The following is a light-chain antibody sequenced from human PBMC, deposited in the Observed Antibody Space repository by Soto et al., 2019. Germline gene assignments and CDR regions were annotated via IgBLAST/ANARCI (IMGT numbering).Light chain of an antibody. V-gene: IGKV3-11*01. CDR1: QNVSSY. CDR2: DAS. Sequence: EIVLTQSPATLSLSPGERATLSCRASQNVSSYLAWYQQKPGQAPRLLIYDASNRATGIPARFSGSGSGTDFTLTISSLEPEDFAVYYCQQRSNWPPYTFGQGTKVEIK. J-gene: IGKJ2*01. CDR3: QQRSNWPPYT.